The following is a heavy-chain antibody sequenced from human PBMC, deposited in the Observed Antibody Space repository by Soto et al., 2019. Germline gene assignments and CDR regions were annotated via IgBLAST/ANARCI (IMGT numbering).Heavy chain of an antibody. J-gene: IGHJ6*02. Sequence: QVQLQESGPGLVKPSETLSLTCTVSGGSISSYYWSWIRQPPGKGLEWIGYIYYSGSTNYSPSLTSRIPLSVATSKNQFSQNLSSVAAADTAVYYCARGGVSSSWYYYYALDVWGQGTTVTVSS. CDR3: ARGGVSSSWYYYYALDV. CDR1: GGSISSYY. CDR2: IYYSGST. V-gene: IGHV4-59*01. D-gene: IGHD6-13*01.